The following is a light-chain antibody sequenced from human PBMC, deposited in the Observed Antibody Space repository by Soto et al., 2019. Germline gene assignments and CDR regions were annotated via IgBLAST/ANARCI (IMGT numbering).Light chain of an antibody. CDR3: QEYTDYSRT. Sequence: DIQSTQSPSILSASVGDRIIITCRASQSISSWLAWYQQKPGKAPELLIYDASILESGVPERFRGSGYGTEFTLTIRSLQPEDFATYYCQEYTDYSRTFGQGTKVDIK. V-gene: IGKV1-5*01. CDR2: DAS. J-gene: IGKJ1*01. CDR1: QSISSW.